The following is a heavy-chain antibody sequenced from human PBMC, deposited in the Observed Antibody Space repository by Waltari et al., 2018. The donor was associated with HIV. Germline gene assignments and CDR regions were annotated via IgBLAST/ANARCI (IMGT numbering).Heavy chain of an antibody. CDR2: IIPILGIA. J-gene: IGHJ5*02. Sequence: QVPLVPSGAEVLKTGSSVQVSCKVSSGTFSSYAISRLRPAPGQGLEWMGRIIPILGIANYAQKFQGRVTITADKSTSTAYMELSSLRSEDTAVYYCATPLSGYDSSGYYYHWGQGTLVTVSS. CDR3: ATPLSGYDSSGYYYH. CDR1: SGTFSSYA. V-gene: IGHV1-69*04. D-gene: IGHD3-22*01.